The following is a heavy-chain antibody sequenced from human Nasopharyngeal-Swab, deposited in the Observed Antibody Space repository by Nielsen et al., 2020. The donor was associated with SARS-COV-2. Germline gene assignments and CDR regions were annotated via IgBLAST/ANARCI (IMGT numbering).Heavy chain of an antibody. J-gene: IGHJ4*02. Sequence: SETLSLTCTVSGGSISSYYWSWIRQPPGKGLGWIGYIYYSGSTNHNPSLKSRVTISVDTSKNQFSLKLSSVTAADTAVYYCARHPTITREGFDYWGQGTLVTVSS. V-gene: IGHV4-59*01. CDR3: ARHPTITREGFDY. D-gene: IGHD5-12*01. CDR1: GGSISSYY. CDR2: IYYSGST.